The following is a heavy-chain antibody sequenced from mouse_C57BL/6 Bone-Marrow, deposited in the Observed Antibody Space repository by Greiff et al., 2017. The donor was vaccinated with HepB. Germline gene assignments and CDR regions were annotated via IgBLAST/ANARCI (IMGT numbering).Heavy chain of an antibody. J-gene: IGHJ1*03. CDR1: GYTFTDYN. Sequence: EVQLQQSGPELVKPGASVKMSCKASGYTFTDYNMHWVKQSHGKSLEWIGYINPNNGGTSYNQKFKGKATLTVNKSSSTAYMELRSLTSEDSAVYYCAREDWLHWDFDVWGTGTTVTVAS. V-gene: IGHV1-22*01. D-gene: IGHD1-2*01. CDR2: INPNNGGT. CDR3: AREDWLHWDFDV.